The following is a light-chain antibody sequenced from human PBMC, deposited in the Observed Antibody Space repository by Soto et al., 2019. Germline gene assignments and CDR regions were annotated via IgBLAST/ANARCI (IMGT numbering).Light chain of an antibody. J-gene: IGKJ5*01. Sequence: DIHLTQSPSFLSASVGDRVTITCRASQGINSYLAWYQQTPGNAPTLLIYAASTLQSRVPSRFSGSGSGPEFTLTISSLQPEDPATHYCEQLNRNLHTFGQGTRLEI. V-gene: IGKV1-9*01. CDR1: QGINSY. CDR2: AAS. CDR3: EQLNRNLHT.